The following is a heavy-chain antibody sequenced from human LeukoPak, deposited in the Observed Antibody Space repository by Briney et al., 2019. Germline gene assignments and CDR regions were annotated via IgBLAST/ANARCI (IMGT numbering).Heavy chain of an antibody. CDR3: ARLNYYGSGSFDY. Sequence: SETLSLTCTVSGGSISSYYWSWIRQPPGKGLEWIGYIYYSGSTNYNPSLKSRVTISVDTSKNQFSLKLSSVTAADTAVYYCARLNYYGSGSFDYWGQGTLVTISS. D-gene: IGHD3-10*01. CDR1: GGSISSYY. J-gene: IGHJ4*02. CDR2: IYYSGST. V-gene: IGHV4-59*01.